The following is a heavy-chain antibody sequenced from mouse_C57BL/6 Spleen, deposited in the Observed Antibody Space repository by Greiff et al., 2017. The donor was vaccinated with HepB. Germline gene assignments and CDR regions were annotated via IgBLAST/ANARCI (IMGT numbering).Heavy chain of an antibody. CDR2: INPSNGGT. CDR3: ARGTAVVAKFAY. Sequence: QVQLQQPGTELVKPGASVKLSCKASGYTFTSYWMHWVKQRPGQGLEWIGNINPSNGGTNYNEKFKSKATLTVDKSSSTAYMQLSRLTAEDAAVYYCARGTAVVAKFAYWGQGTLVTVSA. V-gene: IGHV1-53*01. D-gene: IGHD1-1*01. J-gene: IGHJ3*01. CDR1: GYTFTSYW.